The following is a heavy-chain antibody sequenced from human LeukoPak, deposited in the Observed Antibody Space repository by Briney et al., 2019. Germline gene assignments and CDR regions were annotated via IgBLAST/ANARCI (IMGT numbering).Heavy chain of an antibody. Sequence: GGSLRLSCAASGFTFSDYYMSWIRQAPGKGLEWISYISSSSGYTNYADSVKGRFTISRDNAKNSLYLQMNSPRAEDTAVYYCARGYFSGSSTPFDYWGQGTLVTVSS. CDR3: ARGYFSGSSTPFDY. V-gene: IGHV3-11*05. J-gene: IGHJ4*02. CDR1: GFTFSDYY. D-gene: IGHD1-26*01. CDR2: ISSSSGYT.